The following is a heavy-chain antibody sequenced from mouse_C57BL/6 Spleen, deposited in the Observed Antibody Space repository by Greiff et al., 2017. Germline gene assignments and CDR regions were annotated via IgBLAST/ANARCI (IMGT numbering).Heavy chain of an antibody. D-gene: IGHD2-4*01. V-gene: IGHV1-80*01. CDR2: IYPGDGDT. Sequence: QVQLQQSGAELVKPGASVKISCKASGYAFSSYWMNWVKQRPGKGLEWIGQIYPGDGDTNYNGKFKGKATLTADNSSSTAYMPLSSLTSEDSAVYCCARYERLQRPPYAMDNWGQGTSVTVSS. J-gene: IGHJ4*01. CDR1: GYAFSSYW. CDR3: ARYERLQRPPYAMDN.